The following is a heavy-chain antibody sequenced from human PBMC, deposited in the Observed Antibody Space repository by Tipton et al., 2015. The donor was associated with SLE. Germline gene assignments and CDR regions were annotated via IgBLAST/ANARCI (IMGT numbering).Heavy chain of an antibody. CDR2: VHSSGST. CDR3: ARGMGYRWGY. V-gene: IGHV4-59*01. D-gene: IGHD5-24*01. CDR1: GFTFSSYG. J-gene: IGHJ4*02. Sequence: LRLSCAASGFTFSSYGLHWIRQPPGKGLEWIGYVHSSGSTNYNPSLKSRVTISEDTSKNQFSLILNSVTAADTAVYYCARGMGYRWGYWDQGALVTVSS.